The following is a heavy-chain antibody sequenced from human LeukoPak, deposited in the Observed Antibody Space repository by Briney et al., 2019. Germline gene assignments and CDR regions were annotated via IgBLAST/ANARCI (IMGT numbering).Heavy chain of an antibody. J-gene: IGHJ4*02. CDR3: ARTAETIYYYDSSGYEPTFDY. CDR2: IIPIFGTA. Sequence: SVEVSCKASGGTFSSYAISWVRQAPGQGLEWMGGIIPIFGTANYALKFQGRVTITTDESTSTAYMELSSLRSEDTAMYYCARTAETIYYYDSSGYEPTFDYWGQGTLVTVSS. CDR1: GGTFSSYA. D-gene: IGHD3-22*01. V-gene: IGHV1-69*05.